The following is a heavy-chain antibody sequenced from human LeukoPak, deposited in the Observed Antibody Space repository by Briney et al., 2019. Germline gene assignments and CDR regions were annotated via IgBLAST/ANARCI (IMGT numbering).Heavy chain of an antibody. Sequence: TPSETLSLTCTVSGGSFSSSIYYWGWIRQPPGKGLEWIGSIYYSGSTYYKSSLKSRVTISVDTSKNQFSLKLSSVTAADTAVYYCARHGEAVEPAVGYLDYWGQGTLVTVSS. CDR1: GGSFSSSIYY. V-gene: IGHV4-39*01. CDR2: IYYSGST. D-gene: IGHD2-2*01. J-gene: IGHJ4*02. CDR3: ARHGEAVEPAVGYLDY.